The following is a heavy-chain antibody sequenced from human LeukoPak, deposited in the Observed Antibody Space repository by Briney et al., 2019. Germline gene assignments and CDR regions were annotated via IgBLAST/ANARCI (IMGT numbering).Heavy chain of an antibody. V-gene: IGHV1-8*01. CDR1: GYTFTSYD. CDR2: MNPNSGNT. D-gene: IGHD3-9*01. J-gene: IGHJ5*02. CDR3: ARVDDILTGYFWFDP. Sequence: ASVKVSCKASGYTFTSYDINWVRQATGQGLEWMGRMNPNSGNTGYAQKFQGRVTMTRNTSISTAYMELSSLRSEDTAVYYCARVDDILTGYFWFDPWGQGTLVTVSS.